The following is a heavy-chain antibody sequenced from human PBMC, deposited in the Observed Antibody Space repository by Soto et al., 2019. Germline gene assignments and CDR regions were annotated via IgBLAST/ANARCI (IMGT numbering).Heavy chain of an antibody. CDR3: VLGGAYCNSASCYPEGMDV. V-gene: IGHV3-30*04. J-gene: IGHJ6*02. Sequence: GGSLRLSCAASGFTFRNYAMHWVRQAPGKGLEWVAVISYDGRKKYYGDSMGGRFTFSRANSKITVYLQMNSLRAEDTAVYYCVLGGAYCNSASCYPEGMDVWGQGTTVTVSS. D-gene: IGHD2-2*01. CDR1: GFTFRNYA. CDR2: ISYDGRKK.